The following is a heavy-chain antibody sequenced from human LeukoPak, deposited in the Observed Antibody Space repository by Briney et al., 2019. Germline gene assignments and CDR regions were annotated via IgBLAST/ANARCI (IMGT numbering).Heavy chain of an antibody. V-gene: IGHV4-4*07. CDR3: AREPTATTIDS. D-gene: IGHD4-11*01. CDR1: GGSLSTYY. J-gene: IGHJ4*02. CDR2: IYISGST. Sequence: SETLSLTCTVSGGSLSTYYWSWIRQPAGKGLEWIGRIYISGSTNYNPSLKSRVSMSVDMSKNQFSLKVTSVTAADTAVYYCAREPTATTIDSWGQGTLVTVSS.